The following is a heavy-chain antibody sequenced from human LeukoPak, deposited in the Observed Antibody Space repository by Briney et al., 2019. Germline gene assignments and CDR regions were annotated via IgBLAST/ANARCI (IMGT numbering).Heavy chain of an antibody. J-gene: IGHJ4*02. CDR3: ASNTGTVFDY. V-gene: IGHV4-59*01. CDR2: VYYSGST. CDR1: GGSISSYY. D-gene: IGHD7-27*01. Sequence: SETLSLTCTVSGGSISSYYWSWIRQPPGKGLEWIGYVYYSGSTEYNPSLRSRVTISLEMSKHQFSLNLTSVTAADTAVYYCASNTGTVFDYWGQGALVTVSS.